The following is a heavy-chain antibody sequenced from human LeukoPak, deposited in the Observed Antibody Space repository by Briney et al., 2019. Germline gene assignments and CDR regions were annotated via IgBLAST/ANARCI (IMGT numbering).Heavy chain of an antibody. CDR2: ISYDGSNK. J-gene: IGHJ4*02. D-gene: IGHD1-14*01. Sequence: GRSLRLSCAAYGFTFSSYGMHWVRQAPGQGLEWVAVISYDGSNKYYADSVKGRFTISRDNSKNTLYLQMNSLRAEDTAVYYCASRVTGDFDYWGQGTLVTVSS. V-gene: IGHV3-30*03. CDR3: ASRVTGDFDY. CDR1: GFTFSSYG.